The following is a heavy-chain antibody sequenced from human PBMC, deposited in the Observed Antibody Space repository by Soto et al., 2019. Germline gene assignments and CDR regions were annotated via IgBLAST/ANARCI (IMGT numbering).Heavy chain of an antibody. Sequence: SETLSLTCTVSGGSISSYYWSWIRQPPGKGLEWIGYIYYSGSTNYNPSLKSRVTISVGTSKNQFSLKLSSVTAADTAVYYCARVGSSSWYAYYFDYWGQGTLVTVS. CDR3: ARVGSSSWYAYYFDY. D-gene: IGHD6-13*01. CDR1: GGSISSYY. CDR2: IYYSGST. J-gene: IGHJ4*02. V-gene: IGHV4-59*01.